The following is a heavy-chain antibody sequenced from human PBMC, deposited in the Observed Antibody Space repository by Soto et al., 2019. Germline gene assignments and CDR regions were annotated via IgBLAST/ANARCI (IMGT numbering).Heavy chain of an antibody. CDR1: GGSFSCYY. CDR3: ARAPIWDDAFDI. J-gene: IGHJ3*02. V-gene: IGHV4-34*01. D-gene: IGHD7-27*01. CDR2: INHSGST. Sequence: PSETLSLTCAVYGGSFSCYYWSWIRQPPGKGLEWIGEINHSGSTNYNPSLKSRVTISVDTSKNQFSLKLSSVTAADTAVYYCARAPIWDDAFDIWGQGTMVTVSS.